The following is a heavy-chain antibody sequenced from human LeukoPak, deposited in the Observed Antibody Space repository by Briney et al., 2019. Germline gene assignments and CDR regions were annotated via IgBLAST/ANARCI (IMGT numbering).Heavy chain of an antibody. Sequence: ASVKVSCKASGYTFTSYDINWVRQATGQGLEWMGWMNPNSGNTGYAQKFQGRVTMTRNTSISTAYMELSSLRSEDTAVYYCARGRTVDYVWGSYGDSPMDVWGQGTTVTVSS. V-gene: IGHV1-8*01. CDR2: MNPNSGNT. D-gene: IGHD3-16*01. CDR3: ARGRTVDYVWGSYGDSPMDV. J-gene: IGHJ6*02. CDR1: GYTFTSYD.